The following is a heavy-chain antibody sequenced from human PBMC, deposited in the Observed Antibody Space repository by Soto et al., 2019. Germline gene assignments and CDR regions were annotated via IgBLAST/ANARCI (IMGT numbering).Heavy chain of an antibody. V-gene: IGHV3-74*01. CDR3: ARGTQTTVTTRLFDC. J-gene: IGHJ4*02. Sequence: QPGGSLGLSCAASGFTFSSRWMQWVRQAPGKGLVWVSRINSDGTTITYADSVKGRFTISRDNAKNTLYLQMNSLRAEDTAVYYCARGTQTTVTTRLFDCWGQGTLVTVSS. CDR1: GFTFSSRW. CDR2: INSDGTTI. D-gene: IGHD4-17*01.